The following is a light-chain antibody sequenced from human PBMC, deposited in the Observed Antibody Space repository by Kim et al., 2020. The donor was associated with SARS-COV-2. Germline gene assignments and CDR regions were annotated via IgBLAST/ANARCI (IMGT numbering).Light chain of an antibody. CDR3: QQYGSSPYT. J-gene: IGKJ2*01. CDR1: QSVSSSY. Sequence: EIVLTQSPGTLSLSPGERATLSCRASQSVSSSYLAWYQQTPGQAPRLLIHGTSSRAAGTPDRFSGSGSGTDFTLTISRLEPEDFTVYYCQQYGSSPYTFGQGTKLEI. V-gene: IGKV3-20*01. CDR2: GTS.